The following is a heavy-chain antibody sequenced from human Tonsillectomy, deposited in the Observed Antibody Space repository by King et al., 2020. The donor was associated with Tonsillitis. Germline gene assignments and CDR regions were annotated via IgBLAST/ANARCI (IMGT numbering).Heavy chain of an antibody. J-gene: IGHJ6*02. CDR2: IYYSGST. CDR3: ARDKNEKEYYYDGMDV. V-gene: IGHV4-59*01. CDR1: GGSISSYY. Sequence: QLQESGPGLVKPSETLSLTCTVSGGSISSYYWSWIRQPPGKGLEWIGYIYYSGSTNYNPSLKSRVTISVDTSKNQFSLKLSSVTAADTAVYYCARDKNEKEYYYDGMDVWGQGTTVTVSS.